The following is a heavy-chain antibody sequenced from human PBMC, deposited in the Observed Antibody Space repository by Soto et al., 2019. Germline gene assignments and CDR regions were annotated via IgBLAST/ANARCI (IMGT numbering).Heavy chain of an antibody. J-gene: IGHJ4*02. CDR1: GSTFTSYA. V-gene: IGHV1-3*01. D-gene: IGHD3-22*01. Sequence: QVQLVQSGAEVKKPGASVKVSCKASGSTFTSYAMHWVRQAPGQRLEWMGWINAGNGNTKYSQKFQGRVTMTRETSASTAYMELSSLRSEDTAVYYCARTSGYYVYDYWGQGTRVTVSS. CDR2: INAGNGNT. CDR3: ARTSGYYVYDY.